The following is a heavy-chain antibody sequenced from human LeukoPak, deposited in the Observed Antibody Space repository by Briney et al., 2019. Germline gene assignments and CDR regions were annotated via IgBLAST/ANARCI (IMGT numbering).Heavy chain of an antibody. J-gene: IGHJ4*02. D-gene: IGHD2-15*01. V-gene: IGHV3-53*04. CDR1: GFTVSSNY. Sequence: GGSLRLSCAASGFTVSSNYMSWVRQAPGKGLEWVSVIYSGGSTYYADSVKGRFTISRHNSKNTLYLQMNSLRAEDTAVYYCAGGPEYCSGGSCYLDYWGQGTLVTVSS. CDR3: AGGPEYCSGGSCYLDY. CDR2: IYSGGST.